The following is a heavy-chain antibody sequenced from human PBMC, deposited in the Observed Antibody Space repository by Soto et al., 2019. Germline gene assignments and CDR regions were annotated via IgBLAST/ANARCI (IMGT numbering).Heavy chain of an antibody. J-gene: IGHJ6*02. CDR3: ASGNPATFGGLTVYYYYGMDV. CDR2: IMPLFNTA. Sequence: QVQLVQSGPEVKKPGSSVKVSCKASAGTFSSSAFSWVRQAPGQGLEWVGDIMPLFNTANYAQKFQGRVTLTADESTGTDYMDLSSLTSDDTAVYYCASGNPATFGGLTVYYYYGMDVWGQGTTVTVSS. CDR1: AGTFSSSA. D-gene: IGHD3-16*02. V-gene: IGHV1-69*19.